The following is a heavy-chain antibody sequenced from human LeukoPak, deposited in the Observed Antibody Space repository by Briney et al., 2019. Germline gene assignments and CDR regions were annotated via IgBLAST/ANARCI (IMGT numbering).Heavy chain of an antibody. V-gene: IGHV4-34*01. Sequence: SETLSLTCAVYGGSFSGYYWSWIRQPPGKGLEWIGEINHSGSTNYNPSLKSRVTISVDTSKNQFSLKLSSVTAADTAVYYCARYCSSTSCYPYYYYGMDAWGQGTTVTVSS. CDR1: GGSFSGYY. J-gene: IGHJ6*02. CDR3: ARYCSSTSCYPYYYYGMDA. D-gene: IGHD2-2*01. CDR2: INHSGST.